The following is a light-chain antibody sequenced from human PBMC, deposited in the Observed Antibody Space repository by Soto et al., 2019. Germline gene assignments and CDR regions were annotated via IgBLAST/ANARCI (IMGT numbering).Light chain of an antibody. CDR2: DAF. J-gene: IGKJ1*01. CDR1: QNISNY. Sequence: DIQVTQSPSSLSASVGDRVTITCRASQNISNYLNWYQQKPRKAPKLLIYDAFSLQSGVPSRFSGSRSGTDFTLTISSLQPEDFATYYCQQSFITPRTFGQGTKVDIK. V-gene: IGKV1-39*01. CDR3: QQSFITPRT.